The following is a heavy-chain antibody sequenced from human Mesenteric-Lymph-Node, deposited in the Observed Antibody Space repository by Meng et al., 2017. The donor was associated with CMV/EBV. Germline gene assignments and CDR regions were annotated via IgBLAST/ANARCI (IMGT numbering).Heavy chain of an antibody. CDR2: IFSNDEK. Sequence: SGPTLVKPTQTLTLTCTFSGFSLSTSGMTVGWIRQPPGKALEWLAHIFSNDEKSYSTSLKSRLTISKDTSKSQVVLTMTNMDPVDTATYYCARSRITMVRGVITAWFDPWGQGTLVTVSS. D-gene: IGHD3-10*01. CDR3: ARSRITMVRGVITAWFDP. J-gene: IGHJ5*02. CDR1: GFSLSTSGMT. V-gene: IGHV2-26*01.